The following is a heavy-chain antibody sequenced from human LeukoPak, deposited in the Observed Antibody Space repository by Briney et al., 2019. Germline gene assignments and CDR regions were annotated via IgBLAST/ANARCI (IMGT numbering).Heavy chain of an antibody. CDR2: IGTAGEI. V-gene: IGHV3-13*01. Sequence: GGSLRLSCAASGFTFSSYDIHWVRQATGKGLEWVSGIGTAGEIYYPGSVKGRFTISRENAKNSLYLQMKSLRAGDTAVYYCARAAYSSTWYSRYFDLWGRGTLVTVSS. D-gene: IGHD6-13*01. J-gene: IGHJ2*01. CDR1: GFTFSSYD. CDR3: ARAAYSSTWYSRYFDL.